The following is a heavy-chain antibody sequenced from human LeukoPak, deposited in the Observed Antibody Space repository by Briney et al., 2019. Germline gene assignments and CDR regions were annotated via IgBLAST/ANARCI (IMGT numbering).Heavy chain of an antibody. CDR1: GGSFSGYY. CDR3: ARGVPAATPSYYFDY. Sequence: SETLSLTCAVYGGSFSGYYWSWIRQPPGKGLEWIGEINHSGSTNYSPSLKSRVTISVDTSKNQFSLRLSSVTAADTAVYYCARGVPAATPSYYFDYWGQGTLVTVSS. D-gene: IGHD2-2*01. J-gene: IGHJ4*02. CDR2: INHSGST. V-gene: IGHV4-34*01.